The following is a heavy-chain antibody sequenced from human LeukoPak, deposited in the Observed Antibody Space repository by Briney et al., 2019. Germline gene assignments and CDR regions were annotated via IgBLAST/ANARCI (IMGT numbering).Heavy chain of an antibody. CDR1: GGSISIYY. D-gene: IGHD3-22*01. Sequence: SETLSLTCTVSGGSISIYYWSWIRQPPGKGLEWIGYVYYSGSTNYNPSLKSRVTISVDTSNNQFSLKLSSVTAADTAVYYCARAGSGYYPFHDWGQGTLVTVSS. V-gene: IGHV4-59*01. CDR2: VYYSGST. J-gene: IGHJ4*02. CDR3: ARAGSGYYPFHD.